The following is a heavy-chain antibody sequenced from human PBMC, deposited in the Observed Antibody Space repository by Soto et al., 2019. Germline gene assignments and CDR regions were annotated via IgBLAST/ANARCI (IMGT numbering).Heavy chain of an antibody. CDR2: ISGMSAYI. CDR3: ARGAWPSYFDY. Sequence: GGSLGLSCATSGFTFSNYGVNWVRQAPGKGLEWVSSISGMSAYIYYADSVRGRFTISRDNAENSLYLQMNSLRAEDTAVYYCARGAWPSYFDYWGQGTLVTVSS. V-gene: IGHV3-21*01. CDR1: GFTFSNYG. J-gene: IGHJ4*02.